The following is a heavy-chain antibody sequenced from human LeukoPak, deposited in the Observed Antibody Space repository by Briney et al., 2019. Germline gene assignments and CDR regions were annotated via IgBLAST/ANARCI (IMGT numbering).Heavy chain of an antibody. V-gene: IGHV4-59*01. J-gene: IGHJ5*02. CDR3: ARYKGIVGATTNNWFDP. CDR2: IYYSGST. D-gene: IGHD1-26*01. CDR1: GGSISSYY. Sequence: SETLSLTCTVSGGSISSYYWSWIRQPPGKGLEWIGYIYYSGSTNYNPSLKSRVTISLDTSKNQFSLKLSSLSAADTAVYYCARYKGIVGATTNNWFDPWGQGTLVTVSS.